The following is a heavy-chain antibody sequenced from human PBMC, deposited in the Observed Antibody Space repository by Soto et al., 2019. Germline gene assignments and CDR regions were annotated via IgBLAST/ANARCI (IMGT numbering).Heavy chain of an antibody. CDR3: ARDSGAKLSSS. D-gene: IGHD6-13*01. J-gene: IGHJ4*02. CDR2: IVPIHRTA. CDR1: GGTFSSYR. V-gene: IGHV1-69*13. Sequence: GASVKVSCKASGGTFSSYRFNWVRQARGQGLEWLGGIVPIHRTADYAQKFQGRVTITADESTRTVYLELSSLKSQDTALYYCARDSGAKLSSSWGQGXLVTVYS.